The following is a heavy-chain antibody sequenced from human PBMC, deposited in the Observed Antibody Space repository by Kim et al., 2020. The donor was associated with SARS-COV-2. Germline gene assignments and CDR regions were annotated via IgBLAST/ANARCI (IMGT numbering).Heavy chain of an antibody. CDR1: GFTFSSYG. Sequence: GGSLRLSCAASGFTFSSYGMHWVRQAPGKGLEWVAVISYDGSNKYYADSVKGRFTISRDNSKNTLYLQMNSLRAEDTAVYYCAKYGTAMGFDYWGQGTLVTVSS. D-gene: IGHD5-18*01. V-gene: IGHV3-30*18. CDR3: AKYGTAMGFDY. CDR2: ISYDGSNK. J-gene: IGHJ4*02.